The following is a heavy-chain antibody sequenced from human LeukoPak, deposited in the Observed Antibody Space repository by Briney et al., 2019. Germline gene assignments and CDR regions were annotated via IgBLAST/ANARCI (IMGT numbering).Heavy chain of an antibody. CDR2: IYTSGST. J-gene: IGHJ5*02. CDR1: GGSISSGSYY. Sequence: PSQTLSLTCTVSGGSISSGSYYWSWIRQPAGKGLEWIGRIYTSGSTNYNPSLKSRVTISVDTSKNQFPLKLSSVTAADTAVYYCARDPRLCSGGSCYSGWFDPWGQGTLVTVSS. D-gene: IGHD2-15*01. CDR3: ARDPRLCSGGSCYSGWFDP. V-gene: IGHV4-61*02.